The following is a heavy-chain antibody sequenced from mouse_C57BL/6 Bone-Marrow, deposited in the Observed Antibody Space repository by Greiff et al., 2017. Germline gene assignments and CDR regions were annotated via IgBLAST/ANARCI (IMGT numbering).Heavy chain of an antibody. CDR3: ARERLSGFAY. V-gene: IGHV5-4*01. D-gene: IGHD1-1*02. CDR1: GFTFSSYA. CDR2: ISDGGSYT. J-gene: IGHJ3*01. Sequence: EVQLVESGGGLVKPGGSLKLSCAASGFTFSSYAMSWVRQTPEKRLEWVATISDGGSYTYYPDNVKGRFTISRDNAKNNLYLQMSHLKSEDTAMYYGARERLSGFAYWGQGTLVTVSA.